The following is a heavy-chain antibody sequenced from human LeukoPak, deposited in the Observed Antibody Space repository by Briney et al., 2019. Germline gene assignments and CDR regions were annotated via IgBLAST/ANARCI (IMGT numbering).Heavy chain of an antibody. CDR2: IYYSGST. Sequence: SETLSLTCTVSGGSISSYYWSWIRQPPGKGLEWIGYIYYSGSTNYNPSLKSRVTISVDTSKNQFSLKLSSVAAADTAVYYCASQAPDGSPRWGQGTLVTVSS. CDR3: ASQAPDGSPR. CDR1: GGSISSYY. J-gene: IGHJ4*02. V-gene: IGHV4-59*08. D-gene: IGHD5-24*01.